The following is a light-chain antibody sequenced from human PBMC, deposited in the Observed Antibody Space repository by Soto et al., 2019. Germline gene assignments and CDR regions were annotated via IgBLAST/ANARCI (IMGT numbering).Light chain of an antibody. V-gene: IGKV1-5*01. J-gene: IGKJ1*01. Sequence: DIQMTPSPSALFASVGDRVTITCRASQGISSYLAWYQQQPXKAHKLXXYDASTLQSGVPPRFSGSGSGTEFTLTIRSLQPDDIATYYGQQYSSYSPWTFGEGTKVDIK. CDR1: QGISSY. CDR3: QQYSSYSPWT. CDR2: DAS.